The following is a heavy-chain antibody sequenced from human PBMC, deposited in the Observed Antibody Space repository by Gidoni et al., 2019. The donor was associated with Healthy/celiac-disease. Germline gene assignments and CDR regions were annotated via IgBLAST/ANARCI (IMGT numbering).Heavy chain of an antibody. J-gene: IGHJ4*02. Sequence: LEWVAVIWYDGSNKYYADSVKGRFTISRDNSKNTLYLQMNSLRAEDTAVYYCARVMYSSSSFDSWGQGTVVTVSS. V-gene: IGHV3-33*01. CDR3: ARVMYSSSSFDS. D-gene: IGHD6-6*01. CDR2: IWYDGSNK.